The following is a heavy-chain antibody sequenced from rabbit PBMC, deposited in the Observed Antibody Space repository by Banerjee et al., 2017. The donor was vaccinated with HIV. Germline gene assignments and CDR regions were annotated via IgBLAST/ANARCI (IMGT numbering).Heavy chain of an antibody. J-gene: IGHJ4*01. CDR1: GFTLSSYW. Sequence: QEQLEESGGDLVKPGASLTLTCTASGFTLSSYWMCWVRQAPGKGLEWIACINTSSGTTVYATWAKGRFTISRTSSTTVALQMTSLTAADTATYFCARDLAGVIGWNFDLWGQGTLVTVS. CDR2: INTSSGTT. V-gene: IGHV1S45*01. CDR3: ARDLAGVIGWNFDL. D-gene: IGHD4-1*01.